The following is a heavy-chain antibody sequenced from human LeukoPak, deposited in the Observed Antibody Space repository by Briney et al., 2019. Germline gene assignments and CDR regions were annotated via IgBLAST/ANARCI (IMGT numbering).Heavy chain of an antibody. CDR2: ISWNSGTI. CDR3: AKVVCGSTTCYDNG. Sequence: GRSLRLSCIASGFTFDEYAMHWVRQAPGKGLEWVSDISWNSGTIDYADSVKGRFTISRDNAKNSLYLQMNSLRAEDTGLYYCAKVVCGSTTCYDNGWGQGTLSSSLQ. J-gene: IGHJ4*02. D-gene: IGHD2-2*01. V-gene: IGHV3-9*01. CDR1: GFTFDEYA.